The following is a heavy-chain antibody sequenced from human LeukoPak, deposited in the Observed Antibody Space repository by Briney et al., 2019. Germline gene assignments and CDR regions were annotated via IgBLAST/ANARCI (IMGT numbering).Heavy chain of an antibody. V-gene: IGHV1-46*01. CDR3: ARDQEGFDY. Sequence: EASVKVSCKASGYTFTSNYIHWVRQAPGQGLEWMGMIYPRDGSTSNAQKFQGRVTVTRDTSTSTVHMELSGLRSEDTAVYYCARDQEGFDYWGQGTLVTVSS. CDR2: IYPRDGST. CDR1: GYTFTSNY. J-gene: IGHJ4*02.